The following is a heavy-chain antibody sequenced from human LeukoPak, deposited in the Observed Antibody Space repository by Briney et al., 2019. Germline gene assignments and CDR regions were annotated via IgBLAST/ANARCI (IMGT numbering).Heavy chain of an antibody. J-gene: IGHJ4*02. Sequence: SSVKVSCKASGGTFSSYAISWVRQAPGKGLEWMGGFDPEDGETIYAQKFQGRVTMTEDTSTDTAYMELSSLRSEDTAVYCCATSEVGYSYGYGNYWGQGTLVTVSS. CDR3: ATSEVGYSYGYGNY. CDR1: GGTFSSYA. V-gene: IGHV1-24*01. CDR2: FDPEDGET. D-gene: IGHD5-18*01.